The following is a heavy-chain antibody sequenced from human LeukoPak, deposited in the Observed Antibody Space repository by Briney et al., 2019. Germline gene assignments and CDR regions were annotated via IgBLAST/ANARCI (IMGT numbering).Heavy chain of an antibody. D-gene: IGHD3-10*01. Sequence: PGRSLRLSCAASGFTFSSYAMHWVRQAPGKGLEWVALISYDGSNKYYADSVEGRFTISRDNSKNTLYLQMNSLRTEDTAVFYCASNYYYGSGSYRFDYWGQGTLVTVSS. CDR2: ISYDGSNK. CDR1: GFTFSSYA. CDR3: ASNYYYGSGSYRFDY. V-gene: IGHV3-30*04. J-gene: IGHJ4*02.